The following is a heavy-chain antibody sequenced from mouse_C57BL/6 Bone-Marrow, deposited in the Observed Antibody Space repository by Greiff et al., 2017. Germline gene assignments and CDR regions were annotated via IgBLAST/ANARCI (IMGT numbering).Heavy chain of an antibody. Sequence: VQLQQSGAELVKPGASVKLSCKASGYTFTSYWMHWVKQRPGRGLEWIGRIDPNSGGTKYNEKFKSKATLTVDKPSSTAYMQLSSLTSEDSAVYYCARGGKITTVVTLDYFDYWGQGTTLTVSS. CDR1: GYTFTSYW. CDR3: ARGGKITTVVTLDYFDY. D-gene: IGHD1-1*01. J-gene: IGHJ2*01. V-gene: IGHV1-72*01. CDR2: IDPNSGGT.